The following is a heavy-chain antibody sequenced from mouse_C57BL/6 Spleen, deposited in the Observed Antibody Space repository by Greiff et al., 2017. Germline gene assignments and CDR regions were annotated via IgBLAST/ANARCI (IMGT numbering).Heavy chain of an antibody. CDR2: IYPGDGDT. CDR3: ARQTAQPSYYFDY. D-gene: IGHD3-2*02. Sequence: VQLQQSGPELVKPGASVKISCKASGYAFSSSWMNWVKQRPGKGLEWIGRIYPGDGDTNYNGKFKGKATLTADKSFSTAYMQLSSLTSEDSAVYFCARQTAQPSYYFDYWGQGTTLTVSS. CDR1: GYAFSSSW. J-gene: IGHJ2*01. V-gene: IGHV1-82*01.